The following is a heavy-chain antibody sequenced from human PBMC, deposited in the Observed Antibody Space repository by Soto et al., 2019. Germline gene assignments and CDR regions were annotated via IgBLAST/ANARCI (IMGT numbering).Heavy chain of an antibody. CDR2: IYYSGST. D-gene: IGHD2-15*01. J-gene: IGHJ4*02. V-gene: IGHV4-30-4*01. CDR3: ASRGTTTYCSGGSCYARGFDY. Sequence: SLPRSVDRRVGRGSSTSGDHYWSKIRQPPGKGLEWIGYIYYSGSTYYNPSLKSRVTISVDTSKNQFSLKLSSVTAADTAVYYCASRGTTTYCSGGSCYARGFDYWGQGNMVTVSS. CDR1: RGSSTSGDHY.